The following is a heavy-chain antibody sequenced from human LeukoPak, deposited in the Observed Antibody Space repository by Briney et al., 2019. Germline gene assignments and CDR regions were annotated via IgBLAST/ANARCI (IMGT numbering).Heavy chain of an antibody. CDR2: ISGSCGST. D-gene: IGHD2-15*01. Sequence: QPGGSLRLSCAASGFTFSSYAMSWVRQAPGKGLEWVSAISGSCGSTYYADSVKGRFSNSRDNAKNTLYLQMNSLRVDDTAVYYCAKDINPWLLTGEFDYWGQGTLVTVSS. CDR1: GFTFSSYA. CDR3: AKDINPWLLTGEFDY. V-gene: IGHV3-23*01. J-gene: IGHJ4*02.